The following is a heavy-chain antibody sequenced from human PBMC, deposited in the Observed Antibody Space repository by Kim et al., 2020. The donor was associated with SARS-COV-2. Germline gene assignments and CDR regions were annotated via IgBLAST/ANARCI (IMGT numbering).Heavy chain of an antibody. CDR3: ARGRAGVVPSPVLGLGPYYHYYAMDV. V-gene: IGHV4-34*01. J-gene: IGHJ6*02. Sequence: SETLSLTCAVYGGSFSDYTWTWIRQPPGKGLEWIGEINHIGSTNLSPSLKSRITISVDTSKSQFSLRLKSMTATDAAVYYCARGRAGVVPSPVLGLGPYYHYYAMDVWGRGTPVAVSS. D-gene: IGHD2-8*02. CDR1: GGSFSDYT. CDR2: INHIGST.